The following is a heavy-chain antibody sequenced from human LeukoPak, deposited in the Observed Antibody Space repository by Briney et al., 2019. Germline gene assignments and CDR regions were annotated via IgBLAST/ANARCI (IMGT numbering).Heavy chain of an antibody. J-gene: IGHJ4*02. CDR1: GFTFSSYW. V-gene: IGHV3-74*01. CDR3: ASYYYDSSGYYDY. CDR2: INSDGSST. Sequence: PGGSLRLSCAASGFTFSSYWMHCVRQAPGKGLVWVSRINSDGSSTSYADSVKGRFTISRDNAKNTLYLQMNSLRAEATAVYYCASYYYDSSGYYDYWGQRTLVTFSS. D-gene: IGHD3-22*01.